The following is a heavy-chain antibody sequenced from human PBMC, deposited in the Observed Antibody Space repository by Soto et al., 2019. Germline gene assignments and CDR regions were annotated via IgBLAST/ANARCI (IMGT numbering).Heavy chain of an antibody. V-gene: IGHV5-10-1*01. CDR1: GYSFTIYW. CDR2: IDPSDSYT. CDR3: ASIRXGIQLWPYYYYYYGMDV. Sequence: GESLKISCKGSGYSFTIYWISWVRQMPGKGLEWMGRIDPSDSYTNYSPSFQGHVTISADKSISTAYLQWSSLKASDTAMYYCASIRXGIQLWPYYYYYYGMDVWGQGTTVTVSS. D-gene: IGHD5-18*01. J-gene: IGHJ6*02.